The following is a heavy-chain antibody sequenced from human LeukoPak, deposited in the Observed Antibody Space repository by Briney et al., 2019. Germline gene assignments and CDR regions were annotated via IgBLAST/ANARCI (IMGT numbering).Heavy chain of an antibody. V-gene: IGHV3-11*04. CDR1: GFSFSNYY. Sequence: GGSLRLSCAASGFSFSNYYMNWIRQVPGKGLEWVSYISGSGDTIKYADSVKGRFTISRDNAKNSLYLQMNNLRAEDTAVYYCAREGRSKGSRSVVTRHDAFDIWGQGTMVTVSS. J-gene: IGHJ3*02. CDR3: AREGRSKGSRSVVTRHDAFDI. CDR2: ISGSGDTI. D-gene: IGHD3-22*01.